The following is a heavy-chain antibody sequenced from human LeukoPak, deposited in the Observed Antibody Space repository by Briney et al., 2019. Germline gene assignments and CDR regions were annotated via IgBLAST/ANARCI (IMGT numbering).Heavy chain of an antibody. CDR3: ARDFYDSSSYYYVPDY. CDR2: IIPIFGTA. CDR1: GGTFSSYA. Sequence: ASVKVSCKASGGTFSSYAISWVRQAPGQGLEWMGRIIPIFGTANYAQKFQGRVTITTDESTSTAYMELSSLRSEDTAVYYCARDFYDSSSYYYVPDYWGHGTLVTVSS. V-gene: IGHV1-69*05. D-gene: IGHD3-22*01. J-gene: IGHJ4*01.